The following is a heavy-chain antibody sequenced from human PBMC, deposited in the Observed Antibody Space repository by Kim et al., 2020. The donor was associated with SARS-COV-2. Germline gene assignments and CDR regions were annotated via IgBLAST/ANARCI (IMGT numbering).Heavy chain of an antibody. D-gene: IGHD6-6*01. V-gene: IGHV3-48*03. CDR2: ISRSGSTI. J-gene: IGHJ6*02. Sequence: GGSLRLSCAASGFTFSSYEMNWVRQAPGKGLEWVSYISRSGSTIYYADSVKGRFTISRDNAKNSLYLQMHSLRAEDTAVYYCASTVASAARQYYYYGMDVWGQGTTVTVSS. CDR3: ASTVASAARQYYYYGMDV. CDR1: GFTFSSYE.